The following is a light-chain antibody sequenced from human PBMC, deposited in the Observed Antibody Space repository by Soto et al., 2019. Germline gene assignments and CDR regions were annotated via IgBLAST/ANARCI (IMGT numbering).Light chain of an antibody. J-gene: IGKJ1*01. V-gene: IGKV1-5*01. CDR3: QQYNSYSWT. Sequence: DIQMTQSPSTLSASVGDRVTITCRASQSISSWLAWYQQKPGKAPKLLIYYASSLESGVPSRFSGSVSGTEFTLTISSLQPDDFATYYCQQYNSYSWTFGQGTKVEIK. CDR2: YAS. CDR1: QSISSW.